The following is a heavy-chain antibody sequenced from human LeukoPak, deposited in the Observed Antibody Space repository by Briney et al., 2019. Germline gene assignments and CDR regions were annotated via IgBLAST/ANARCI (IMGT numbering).Heavy chain of an antibody. CDR2: IWYDGSNK. J-gene: IGHJ6*02. CDR1: GFTFSSYG. D-gene: IGHD3-10*02. Sequence: PGRSLRLSCAASGFTFSSYGMHWVRQAPGKGLEWVAVIWYDGSNKYYAESVKGRFAISRDNSKSMLFLQLNSLRAEDTALYYCARDLHYYVAMDVWGQGTTVTVSS. CDR3: ARDLHYYVAMDV. V-gene: IGHV3-33*01.